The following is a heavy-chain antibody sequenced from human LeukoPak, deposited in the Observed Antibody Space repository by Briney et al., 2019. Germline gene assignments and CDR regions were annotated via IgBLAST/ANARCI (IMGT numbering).Heavy chain of an antibody. Sequence: GGSLRLSCAASGFTFSRHTMTWVRQAPGKGLEWVSCIGESGETTYYADSVKGRFTISRDNSKNTLHLQLNSLRAEDAAVYYCAQDLAWIRFDNWGQGTLVTVSS. V-gene: IGHV3-23*01. CDR1: GFTFSRHT. CDR2: IGESGETT. J-gene: IGHJ4*02. CDR3: AQDLAWIRFDN. D-gene: IGHD5-12*01.